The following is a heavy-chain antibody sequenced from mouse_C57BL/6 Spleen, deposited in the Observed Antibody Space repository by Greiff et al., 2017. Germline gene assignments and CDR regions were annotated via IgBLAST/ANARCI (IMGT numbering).Heavy chain of an antibody. V-gene: IGHV2-3*01. CDR3: AKYGGNYGAWLAY. Sequence: VQLVESGPGLVAPSQSLSITCTVSGFSFTSYGVSWVRQPPGKGLEWLGVIWGDGSTNYHSALISRLCISKKNSKSQDILKLNSLQTDDTATYNSAKYGGNYGAWLAYWGQGTLVTVSA. CDR2: IWGDGST. J-gene: IGHJ3*01. CDR1: GFSFTSYG. D-gene: IGHD2-1*01.